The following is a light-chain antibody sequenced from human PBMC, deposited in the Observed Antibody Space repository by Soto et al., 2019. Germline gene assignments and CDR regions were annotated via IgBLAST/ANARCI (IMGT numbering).Light chain of an antibody. Sequence: QSALTQPPSVSGAPGQRVTISCTGSSSNIGAGYDVHWYQQLPGTAPKLLIYGNSNRPSGVPDRFSGSKSGTSASLAITGLQAEDEAVYYCQSYDSSLSGWVFGGGTKVTVL. CDR3: QSYDSSLSGWV. CDR2: GNS. J-gene: IGLJ3*02. V-gene: IGLV1-40*01. CDR1: SSNIGAGYD.